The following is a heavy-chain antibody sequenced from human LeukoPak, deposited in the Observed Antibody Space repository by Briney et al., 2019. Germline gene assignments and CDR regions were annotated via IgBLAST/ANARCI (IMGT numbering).Heavy chain of an antibody. CDR3: ANPNTRSSDAFDI. V-gene: IGHV1-2*02. CDR1: GYTFTGYY. Sequence: ASVKVSCKASGYTFTGYYMHWVRQAPGQGLEWMGWINPNSGGTNYAQKFQGRVTMTRDTSISTAYMELSRLRSDDTAVYYCANPNTRSSDAFDIWGQGTMVTVSS. J-gene: IGHJ3*02. CDR2: INPNSGGT.